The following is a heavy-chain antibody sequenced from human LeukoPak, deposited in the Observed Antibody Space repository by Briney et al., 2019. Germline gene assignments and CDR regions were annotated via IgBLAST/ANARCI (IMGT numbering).Heavy chain of an antibody. CDR2: VNPSGGST. D-gene: IGHD6-13*01. Sequence: ASVKVSCRASGYTFTSYYMHWVRQTPGQGLEWMGIVNPSGGSTSYAQKFQGRVTMTRDTSTSTVYMELSSLRSEDTAVYYCARDQGSSSWYYYYGMDVWGQGTTVTVSS. J-gene: IGHJ6*02. V-gene: IGHV1-46*01. CDR1: GYTFTSYY. CDR3: ARDQGSSSWYYYYGMDV.